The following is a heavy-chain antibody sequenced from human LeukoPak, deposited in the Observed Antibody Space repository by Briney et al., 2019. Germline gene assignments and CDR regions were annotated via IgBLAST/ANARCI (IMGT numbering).Heavy chain of an antibody. J-gene: IGHJ4*02. CDR1: GYTFTGYY. D-gene: IGHD6-19*01. CDR3: ASQDPNEPFRGSGWYFDY. Sequence: ASVKVSCKASGYTFTGYYMHWVRQAPGQGLEWMGWINPNSGGTNYAQKFQGRVTMTRDTSISTAYMELSRLRSEDTAVYYCASQDPNEPFRGSGWYFDYWGQGTLVTVSS. V-gene: IGHV1-2*02. CDR2: INPNSGGT.